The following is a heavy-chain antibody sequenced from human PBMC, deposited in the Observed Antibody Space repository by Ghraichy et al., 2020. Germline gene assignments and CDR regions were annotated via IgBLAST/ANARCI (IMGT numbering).Heavy chain of an antibody. Sequence: GSLRLSCAASGFTFSSYSMNWVRQAPGKGLEWVSSISSSSSYIYYADSVKGRFTISRDNAKNSLYLQMNSLRAEDTAVYYCARDPATPPIVVVPAAPDYWGQGTLVTVSS. CDR2: ISSSSSYI. J-gene: IGHJ4*02. CDR1: GFTFSSYS. V-gene: IGHV3-21*01. D-gene: IGHD2-2*01. CDR3: ARDPATPPIVVVPAAPDY.